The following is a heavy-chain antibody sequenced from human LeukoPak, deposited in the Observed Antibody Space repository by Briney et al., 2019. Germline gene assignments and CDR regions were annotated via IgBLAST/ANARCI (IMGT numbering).Heavy chain of an antibody. J-gene: IGHJ3*02. CDR3: ATSSSYSFDAFDI. CDR1: GGSISSGSYY. D-gene: IGHD3-22*01. CDR2: IYTSGNT. Sequence: SQTLSLTCTVSGGSISSGSYYWSWIRQPVGKGLEWIGRIYTSGNTKYSPSLKSRITISLDTPKNQFSLSLSSVTAADTAVYFCATSSSYSFDAFDIWGQGTMVTVSS. V-gene: IGHV4-61*02.